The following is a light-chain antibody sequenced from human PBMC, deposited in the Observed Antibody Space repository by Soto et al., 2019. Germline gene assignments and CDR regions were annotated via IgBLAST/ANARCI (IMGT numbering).Light chain of an antibody. Sequence: QSVLTQPPSVSAAPGQTVTISCSGSSSNIGNNYVSWYQQLPGTAPKLLIYDNNKRPSGIPDRFSGSKSGTSATLGITGLQTGDEADYYCGTWDSSLSDRYVFGTGTKVSVL. CDR3: GTWDSSLSDRYV. CDR1: SSNIGNNY. CDR2: DNN. V-gene: IGLV1-51*01. J-gene: IGLJ1*01.